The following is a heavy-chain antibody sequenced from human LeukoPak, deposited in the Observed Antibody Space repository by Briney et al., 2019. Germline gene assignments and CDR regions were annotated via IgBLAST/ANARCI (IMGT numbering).Heavy chain of an antibody. V-gene: IGHV1-69*13. CDR2: IIPIFGTA. D-gene: IGHD6-13*01. Sequence: SVKVSCKASGGTFSSYAINWVRQAPGQGLEWMGRIIPIFGTANYAQKFQGRVTITADESTSTAYMELSSPRSEDTAVYYCARGRSSSWYMDVWGKGTTVTISS. CDR3: ARGRSSSWYMDV. CDR1: GGTFSSYA. J-gene: IGHJ6*03.